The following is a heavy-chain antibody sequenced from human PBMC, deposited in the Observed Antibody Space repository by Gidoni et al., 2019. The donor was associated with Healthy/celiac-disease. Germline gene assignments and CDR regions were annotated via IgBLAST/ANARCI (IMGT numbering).Heavy chain of an antibody. V-gene: IGHV3-23*01. CDR1: GFPFSSYA. D-gene: IGHD3-22*01. CDR2: ISGSGGST. Sequence: EVQLLESGGGLVQPGGSLRLSCAASGFPFSSYAMSWVRQAPGKGLEWVSAISGSGGSTYYADSVKGRFTISRDNSKNTLYLQMNSLRAEDTAVYYCAKEPPKRAYYDSSGRDWGQGTLVTVSS. CDR3: AKEPPKRAYYDSSGRD. J-gene: IGHJ4*02.